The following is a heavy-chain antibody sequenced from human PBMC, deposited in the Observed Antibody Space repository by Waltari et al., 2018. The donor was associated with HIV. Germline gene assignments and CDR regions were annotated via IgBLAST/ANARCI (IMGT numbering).Heavy chain of an antibody. Sequence: QIQVVQSGAELKKAGASVKVSCKTSGYSFANYDIHWVRQAAGQGLEWMGWMNPNGGKTGDTQKFQGRVSMTRNTPTTTAYMELSSRTSDDTALYYCTIGLGYSSFPFDHGGQGTQVTVSS. D-gene: IGHD6-19*01. CDR1: GYSFANYD. CDR2: MNPNGGKT. CDR3: TIGLGYSSFPFDH. J-gene: IGHJ4*02. V-gene: IGHV1-8*02.